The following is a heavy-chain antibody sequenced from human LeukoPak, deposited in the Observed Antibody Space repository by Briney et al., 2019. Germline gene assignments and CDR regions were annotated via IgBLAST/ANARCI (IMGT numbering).Heavy chain of an antibody. D-gene: IGHD6-13*01. CDR1: VYTFTTYF. V-gene: IGHV1-46*01. Sequence: ASVKVSCKASVYTFTTYFIHWVRQAPGQGLEWVGIINPSGGGTNYAQKFQGRVTMTRDTSTSTFYMELSSLKSEDTAVYYCARGLGIAEYNFDYWGQGTLVTVSS. CDR3: ARGLGIAEYNFDY. J-gene: IGHJ4*02. CDR2: INPSGGGT.